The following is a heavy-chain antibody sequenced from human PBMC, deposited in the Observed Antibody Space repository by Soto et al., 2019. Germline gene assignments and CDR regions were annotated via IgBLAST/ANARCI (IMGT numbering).Heavy chain of an antibody. J-gene: IGHJ1*01. V-gene: IGHV4-59*08. CDR2: IYYSGGT. Sequence: SETLSLTCTVSGGPISSYYWSWIRQPPGKGLEWIGYIYYSGGTNYNPSLKSRVTISVDTSKNQFSLKLSSVTAADTAVYYCARSYSSGWFTYWGQGTLVTVSS. D-gene: IGHD6-19*01. CDR3: ARSYSSGWFTY. CDR1: GGPISSYY.